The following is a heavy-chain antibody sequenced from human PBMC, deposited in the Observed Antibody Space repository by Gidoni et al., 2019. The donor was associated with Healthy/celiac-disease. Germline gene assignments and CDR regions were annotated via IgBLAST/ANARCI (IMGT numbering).Heavy chain of an antibody. J-gene: IGHJ4*02. V-gene: IGHV3-30*18. Sequence: QVLLVESGGGVVPSGRSSRLSRAASGVTFRSFGMDWVRQAPGQGLEWVAVISYDGSNKYYADSVKGRFAISRDNSKNTLYLQMNSLRAEDTAVYYCAKDSFAPIVGATLFDYWGQGTLVTVSS. CDR3: AKDSFAPIVGATLFDY. CDR1: GVTFRSFG. CDR2: ISYDGSNK. D-gene: IGHD1-26*01.